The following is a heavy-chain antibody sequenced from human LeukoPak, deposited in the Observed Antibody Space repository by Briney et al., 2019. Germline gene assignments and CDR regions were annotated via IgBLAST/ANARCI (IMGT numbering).Heavy chain of an antibody. D-gene: IGHD2-2*01. V-gene: IGHV3-23*01. Sequence: GGSLRLSCAASGISFSNYAINWVRQAPGKGLEWVSAISGSGGSTFYADSVKGRFTISRDNSKNTLYLQMNSLRAEDTAVYYCAKDRADCSNTSCYAFFDYWGQGTLVTVSP. CDR1: GISFSNYA. J-gene: IGHJ4*02. CDR3: AKDRADCSNTSCYAFFDY. CDR2: ISGSGGST.